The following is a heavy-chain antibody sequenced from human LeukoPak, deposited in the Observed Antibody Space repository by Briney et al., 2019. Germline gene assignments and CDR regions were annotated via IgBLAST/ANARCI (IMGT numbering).Heavy chain of an antibody. CDR2: IYYSGST. Sequence: SETLSLTCTVSGGSISSYYWSWIRQPPGKGLEWIGYIYYSGSTNYNPSLKSRVTISVDTSKNQFSLKLSSVTAADMAVYYCARLSPHNYFDYWGQGTLVTVSS. J-gene: IGHJ4*02. V-gene: IGHV4-59*08. CDR3: ARLSPHNYFDY. CDR1: GGSISSYY.